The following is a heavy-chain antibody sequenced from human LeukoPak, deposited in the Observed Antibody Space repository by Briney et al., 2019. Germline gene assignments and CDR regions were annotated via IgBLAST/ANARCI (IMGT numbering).Heavy chain of an antibody. J-gene: IGHJ4*02. Sequence: GGSLRLSCAASGFTFRRYGMSWVRQAPEKGLEWVSAISDSGGSTYYADSVKGRFTISRDISKNTLYLQMNSLRAEDTAVYYCAKRGAEVGATVAPGDYWGQGTLVTVSS. D-gene: IGHD1-26*01. V-gene: IGHV3-23*01. CDR1: GFTFRRYG. CDR2: ISDSGGST. CDR3: AKRGAEVGATVAPGDY.